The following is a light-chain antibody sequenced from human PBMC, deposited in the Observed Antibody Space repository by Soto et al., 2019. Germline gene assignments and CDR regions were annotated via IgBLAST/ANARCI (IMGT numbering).Light chain of an antibody. CDR2: GAS. Sequence: EIVMTQSPVTLSVSPGERATLSCRASQSVSSNLAWYQQKPGQAPRLLIYGASTRVTGIPARFSGSGSGTEFTLTISSLQSEDFAVYYCQHYNNWPPFTFGQGTRLEIK. J-gene: IGKJ5*01. CDR1: QSVSSN. V-gene: IGKV3-15*01. CDR3: QHYNNWPPFT.